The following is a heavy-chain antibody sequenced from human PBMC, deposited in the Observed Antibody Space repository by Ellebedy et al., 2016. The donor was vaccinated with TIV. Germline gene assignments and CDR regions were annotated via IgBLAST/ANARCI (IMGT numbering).Heavy chain of an antibody. CDR3: AKSGDSSSFDY. CDR1: GFTFSSYA. V-gene: IGHV3-30-3*02. J-gene: IGHJ4*02. Sequence: GESLKISXAASGFTFSSYAMHWVRQAPGKGLEWVAVISYDGSNKYYADSVKGRFTISRDNSKNTLYLQMNSLRAEDTAVYYCAKSGDSSSFDYWGQGTLVTVSS. D-gene: IGHD6-6*01. CDR2: ISYDGSNK.